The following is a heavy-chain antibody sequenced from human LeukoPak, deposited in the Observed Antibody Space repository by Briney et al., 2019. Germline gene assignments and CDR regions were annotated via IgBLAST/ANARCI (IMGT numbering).Heavy chain of an antibody. Sequence: GASVKVSCKASGYTFTSYDINWVRQAPGQGLEWMGWMNPNSGNTGCAQKFQGRVTMTRNTSISTAYMELSSLRSEDTAVYYCARGRGYYYGSGTPDVWGKGTTVTISS. J-gene: IGHJ6*04. CDR1: GYTFTSYD. V-gene: IGHV1-8*01. CDR3: ARGRGYYYGSGTPDV. CDR2: MNPNSGNT. D-gene: IGHD3-10*01.